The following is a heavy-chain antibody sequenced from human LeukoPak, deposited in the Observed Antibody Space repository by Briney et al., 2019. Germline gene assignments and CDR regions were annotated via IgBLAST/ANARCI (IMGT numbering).Heavy chain of an antibody. Sequence: SETLSLTCTVSGGSISSHYWSWIRQPPGKGLEWIGYIYYSGTTNYNPSLKSRVTISVDTSKNQFSLKLSSVTAADTAVYYCARGVYIAAAQYAYWGQGTLVTVPS. CDR1: GGSISSHY. V-gene: IGHV4-59*11. J-gene: IGHJ4*02. CDR3: ARGVYIAAAQYAY. CDR2: IYYSGTT. D-gene: IGHD6-13*01.